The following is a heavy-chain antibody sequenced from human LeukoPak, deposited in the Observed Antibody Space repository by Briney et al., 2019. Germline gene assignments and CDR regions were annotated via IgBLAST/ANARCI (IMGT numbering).Heavy chain of an antibody. CDR3: ANLQTYYYDSSGYG. CDR2: INTNTGNP. Sequence: EASVKVSCKAPGYTFTSYAMNWVRQAPGQGLEWMGWINTNTGNPTYAQGFTGRFVFSLDTSVSTAYLQISSLKAEDTAVYYCANLQTYYYDSSGYGWGQGTLVTVSS. D-gene: IGHD3-22*01. J-gene: IGHJ4*02. V-gene: IGHV7-4-1*02. CDR1: GYTFTSYA.